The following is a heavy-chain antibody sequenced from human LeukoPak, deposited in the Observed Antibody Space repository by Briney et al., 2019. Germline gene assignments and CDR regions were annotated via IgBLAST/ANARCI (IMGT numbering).Heavy chain of an antibody. V-gene: IGHV1-46*01. D-gene: IGHD3-10*01. J-gene: IGHJ4*02. CDR1: GYTFTSYY. Sequence: AWVKVSCKASGYTFTSYYMHLVRQGPGQGIEWMGVTNPRGGSTSYAQKFQGRVTLTRYTSTSTVYMELRSLRSEDTAVYYCARDRSQNYYGSGSYFDYWGQGTLVTVSS. CDR2: TNPRGGST. CDR3: ARDRSQNYYGSGSYFDY.